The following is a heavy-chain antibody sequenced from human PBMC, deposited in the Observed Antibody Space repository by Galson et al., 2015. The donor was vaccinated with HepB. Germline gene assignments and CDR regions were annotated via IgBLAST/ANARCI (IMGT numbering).Heavy chain of an antibody. J-gene: IGHJ4*02. D-gene: IGHD6-13*01. CDR3: VKDPAAAGFIGGY. CDR2: ISSNGGST. Sequence: SLRLSCAASGFTFSSYAMHWVRQAPGKGLEYVSAISSNGGSTYYADSVKGRFTISRDNSKNTLYLQMSSLRAEDTAVYYCVKDPAAAGFIGGYWGQGTLVTVSS. V-gene: IGHV3-64D*06. CDR1: GFTFSSYA.